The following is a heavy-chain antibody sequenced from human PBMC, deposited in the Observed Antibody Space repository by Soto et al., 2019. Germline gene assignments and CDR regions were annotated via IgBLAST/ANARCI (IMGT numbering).Heavy chain of an antibody. J-gene: IGHJ6*02. CDR1: GYSFITYG. V-gene: IGHV1-18*01. D-gene: IGHD6-6*01. CDR2: ISTHNGNT. CDR3: ARDRPTSSIRARDYSYAMDV. Sequence: QVQLVQSGAEVKKPGASVKVSCKASGYSFITYGISWVRQAPGQGLEWMGWISTHNGNTKYAQNLQGRITMTTDTSTATGYMARRSLRSDDTAVYYCARDRPTSSIRARDYSYAMDVWGQGTTVTVSS.